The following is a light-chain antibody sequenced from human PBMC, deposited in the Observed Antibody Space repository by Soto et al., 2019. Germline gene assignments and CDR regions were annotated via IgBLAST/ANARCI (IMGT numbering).Light chain of an antibody. CDR3: QQCDSWPFT. Sequence: EIVLTQSPATLSVSPGERVTLSCRASQSVGNLAWYQQKPGQAPRLLIWGASTRVTGIPARFSGSGSGTEFTLTVRSLQSEDFAVYYCQQCDSWPFTFGQGTKLEIK. CDR2: GAS. V-gene: IGKV3-15*01. CDR1: QSVGN. J-gene: IGKJ2*01.